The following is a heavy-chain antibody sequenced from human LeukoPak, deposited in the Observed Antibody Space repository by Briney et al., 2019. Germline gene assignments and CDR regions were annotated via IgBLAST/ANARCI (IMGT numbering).Heavy chain of an antibody. Sequence: GGSLRLSCAASGFTFSSYWMSWVRQAPGKGLEWVANIKQDGSEKYYVDSVKGRFTISRDNAKNSLYLQMNSLRAEDTAVYYCARDTPSNVLRYFDWLLTNYFDYWGQGTLVTVSS. J-gene: IGHJ4*02. V-gene: IGHV3-7*01. CDR2: IKQDGSEK. CDR3: ARDTPSNVLRYFDWLLTNYFDY. D-gene: IGHD3-9*01. CDR1: GFTFSSYW.